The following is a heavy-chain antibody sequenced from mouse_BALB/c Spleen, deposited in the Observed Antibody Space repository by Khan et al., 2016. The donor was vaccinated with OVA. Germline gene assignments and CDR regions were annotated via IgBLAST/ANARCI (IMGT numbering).Heavy chain of an antibody. CDR3: ASHLTGSFAY. CDR2: ISSGGDYT. Sequence: DVQLVESGGDLVKPGGSLKLSCAASGFTFSNYGMSWVRQTPDKRLEWVATISSGGDYTYYPDSVKGRFTISRDNAKNTLYLQMSSLKSEDTAMYYCASHLTGSFAYWGQGTLVTVSA. D-gene: IGHD4-1*01. V-gene: IGHV5-6*01. J-gene: IGHJ3*01. CDR1: GFTFSNYG.